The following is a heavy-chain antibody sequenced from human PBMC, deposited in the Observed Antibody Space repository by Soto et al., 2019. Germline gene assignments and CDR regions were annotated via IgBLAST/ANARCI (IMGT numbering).Heavy chain of an antibody. J-gene: IGHJ4*02. CDR3: ARALHYYGSGSYYLVG. CDR1: GYTFTSYY. D-gene: IGHD3-10*01. CDR2: INPSGGST. V-gene: IGHV1-46*03. Sequence: ASVKVSCKASGYTFTSYYMHWVRQAPGQGLEWMGIINPSGGSTSYAQKFQGRVTMTRDTSTSTVYMELSSLRSEDTAVYYCARALHYYGSGSYYLVGWGQGTLVTVSS.